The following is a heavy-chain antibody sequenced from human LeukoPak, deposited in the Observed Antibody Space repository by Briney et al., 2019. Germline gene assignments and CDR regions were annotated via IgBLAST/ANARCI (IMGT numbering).Heavy chain of an antibody. CDR2: IYPGDSDT. Sequence: GESLRISCKGSGYSFTSYWIGWVRQMPGKGLEWMGIIYPGDSDTRYSPSFQGQVTISADKSISTAYLQWSSLKASDTAMYYCARRAYYYDSRGYYYYFDYWGQGTLVTVSS. CDR1: GYSFTSYW. V-gene: IGHV5-51*01. D-gene: IGHD3-22*01. J-gene: IGHJ4*02. CDR3: ARRAYYYDSRGYYYYFDY.